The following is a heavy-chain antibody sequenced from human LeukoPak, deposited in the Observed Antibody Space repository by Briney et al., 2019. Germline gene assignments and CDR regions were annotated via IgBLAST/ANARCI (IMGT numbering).Heavy chain of an antibody. CDR1: GFTFSIYA. Sequence: GGSLRLSCAASGFTFSIYAMSWVRQAPEKGLEWVSAISGSGGSTYYADSVKGRFTISRDNSKNTLYLQMNSLRAEDTAVYYCAKSMESIAVADFDYWGQGTLVTVSS. CDR2: ISGSGGST. V-gene: IGHV3-23*01. J-gene: IGHJ4*02. D-gene: IGHD6-19*01. CDR3: AKSMESIAVADFDY.